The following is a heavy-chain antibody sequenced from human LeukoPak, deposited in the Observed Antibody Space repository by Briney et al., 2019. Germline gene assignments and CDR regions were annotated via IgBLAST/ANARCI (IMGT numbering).Heavy chain of an antibody. J-gene: IGHJ2*01. D-gene: IGHD3-10*01. V-gene: IGHV3-53*01. CDR1: GLTVSSTF. Sequence: GGSLRLSCAASGLTVSSTFMSWVRQVPGKGLEWVSIMYSGGTTHYPDSVKGRFTISRDNSKNTLYLQMDSLRAEDTAVYYCTRNTDYYGSGTYGYFDHWSRGTLVIVSS. CDR2: MYSGGTT. CDR3: TRNTDYYGSGTYGYFDH.